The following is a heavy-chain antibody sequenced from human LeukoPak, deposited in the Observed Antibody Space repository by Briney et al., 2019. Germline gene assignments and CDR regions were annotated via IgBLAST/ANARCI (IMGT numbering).Heavy chain of an antibody. V-gene: IGHV1-69*04. CDR3: EYGSGAFDI. Sequence: GASVKVSCKASGGTFSSCAISWVRQAPGQGLEWMGRIIPILGIANYAQKFQGRVTITADKSTSTAYMELSSLRSEDTAVYYCEYGSGAFDIWGQGTMVTVSS. J-gene: IGHJ3*02. CDR2: IIPILGIA. CDR1: GGTFSSCA. D-gene: IGHD4-17*01.